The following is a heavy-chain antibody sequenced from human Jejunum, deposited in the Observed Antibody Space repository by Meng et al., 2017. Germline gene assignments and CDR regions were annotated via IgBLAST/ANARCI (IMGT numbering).Heavy chain of an antibody. D-gene: IGHD1-26*01. Sequence: SETLSLTCTVSGGSIISYYWSWIRQPAGKGLEWIGRIDNSATTYYNPSLRSRVIMSVDTSKNQFSLKLSSVTAADTAMYYCAREANIGSYSFDYWGQGTLVTVSS. J-gene: IGHJ4*02. CDR3: AREANIGSYSFDY. CDR2: IDNSATT. CDR1: GGSIISYY. V-gene: IGHV4-4*07.